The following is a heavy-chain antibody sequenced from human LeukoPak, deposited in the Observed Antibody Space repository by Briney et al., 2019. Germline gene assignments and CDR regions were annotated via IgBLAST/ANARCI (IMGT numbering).Heavy chain of an antibody. CDR3: ARDQEGVAGKGSAFDI. V-gene: IGHV7-4-1*02. D-gene: IGHD6-19*01. Sequence: GASVKVSCKASGYTFTSYAMNWVRQAPGQGLEWMGWINTNTGNPTYAQGFTGRFVFSLDTSVSTAYLQISSLKAEDTAVYYCARDQEGVAGKGSAFDIWGQGTMVTVSS. CDR1: GYTFTSYA. J-gene: IGHJ3*02. CDR2: INTNTGNP.